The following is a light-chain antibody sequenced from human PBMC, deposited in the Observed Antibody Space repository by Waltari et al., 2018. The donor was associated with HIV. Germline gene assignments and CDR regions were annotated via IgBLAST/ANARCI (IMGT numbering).Light chain of an antibody. CDR3: QRFDSYPFT. Sequence: AIQLTQSPSSLSASVGDRVTITCRASQGISSALAWYQQKPGKPPKVLIYDASSVERGVPARCSGSGSGTDFTLTSSSRQPEDFATYYCQRFDSYPFTFGGGTKVEIK. CDR2: DAS. V-gene: IGKV1-13*02. CDR1: QGISSA. J-gene: IGKJ4*01.